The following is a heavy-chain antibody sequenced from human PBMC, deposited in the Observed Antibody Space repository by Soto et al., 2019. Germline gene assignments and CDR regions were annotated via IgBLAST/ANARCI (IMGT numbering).Heavy chain of an antibody. CDR3: ARDGLYGSGTYFRD. CDR1: GFTFSKYT. D-gene: IGHD3-10*01. V-gene: IGHV3-21*01. Sequence: EVQLVESGGGLVKPGGSLRLSCAASGFTFSKYTMNWVRQAPGKGLEWVSSISSSSIDIYYAGSVKGRFTISRDNANDSLYLQMNTRGAEDTAVYFCARDGLYGSGTYFRDWGQGTLVTVSS. J-gene: IGHJ4*02. CDR2: ISSSSIDI.